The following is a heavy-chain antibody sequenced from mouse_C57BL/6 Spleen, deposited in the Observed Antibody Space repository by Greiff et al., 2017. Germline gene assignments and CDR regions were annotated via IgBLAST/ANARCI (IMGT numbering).Heavy chain of an antibody. CDR1: GFTFSSYA. V-gene: IGHV5-9-1*02. J-gene: IGHJ1*03. Sequence: EVKVVESGEGLVKPGGSLKLSCAASGFTFSSYAMSWVRQTPEKRLEWVAYISSGGDYIYYADTVKGRFTISRDNARNTLYLQMSSLKSEDTAMYYCTRKFWGYGSSPYWYFAVWGTGPTVTVSS. CDR2: ISSGGDYI. D-gene: IGHD1-1*01. CDR3: TRKFWGYGSSPYWYFAV.